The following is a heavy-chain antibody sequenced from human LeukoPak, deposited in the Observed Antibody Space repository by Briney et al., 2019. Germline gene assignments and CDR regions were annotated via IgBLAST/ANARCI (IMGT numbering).Heavy chain of an antibody. CDR2: IYPGDSDT. Sequence: GESLKISCKGSGYIFTSYWIGWVRQLPGKGLEWMGIIYPGDSDTRYSPSFQGQVTISADKSISTAYLQWSSLKASDTAMYYCASVQWERPPPGGRKNYYFDYWGQGTLVTVSS. V-gene: IGHV5-51*01. CDR1: GYIFTSYW. J-gene: IGHJ4*02. CDR3: ASVQWERPPPGGRKNYYFDY. D-gene: IGHD1-26*01.